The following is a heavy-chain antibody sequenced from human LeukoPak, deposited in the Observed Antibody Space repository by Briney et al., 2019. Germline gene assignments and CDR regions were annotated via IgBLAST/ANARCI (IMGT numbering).Heavy chain of an antibody. V-gene: IGHV4-31*03. CDR2: IYYSGST. J-gene: IGHJ4*02. D-gene: IGHD6-13*01. CDR3: ASTRIAAAGAPAYYFDN. CDR1: GDSISSRGYY. Sequence: SETLSLTCTVSGDSISSRGYYWSWIRQHPGKGLEWIGYIYYSGSTYYNPSLNSRLTLSVDTSKTQFSLKVNSVTAADTAVYSCASTRIAAAGAPAYYFDNWGQGTQVTVSS.